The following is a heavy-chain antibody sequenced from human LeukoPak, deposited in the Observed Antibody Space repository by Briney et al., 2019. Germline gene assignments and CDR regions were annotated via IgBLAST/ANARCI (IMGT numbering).Heavy chain of an antibody. Sequence: TSSETLSLTCTVSGGSISSSSYYWGWIRQPPGKGLEWIGSIYYSGSTYYNPSLKSRVTISVDTSKNQFSPKLSSVTAADTAVYYCARAKRYYDSSGYMENWFDPWGQGTLVTVSS. CDR1: GGSISSSSYY. CDR2: IYYSGST. J-gene: IGHJ5*02. V-gene: IGHV4-39*01. D-gene: IGHD3-22*01. CDR3: ARAKRYYDSSGYMENWFDP.